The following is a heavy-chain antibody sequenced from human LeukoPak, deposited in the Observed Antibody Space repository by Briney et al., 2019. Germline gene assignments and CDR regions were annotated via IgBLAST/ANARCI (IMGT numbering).Heavy chain of an antibody. D-gene: IGHD2-15*01. CDR3: ARGDKPGQGFDY. CDR2: IYTSGST. CDR1: GGSISSYY. J-gene: IGHJ4*02. V-gene: IGHV4-4*07. Sequence: SETLSLTCTVSGGSISSYYWSWIRQPAGKGLEWIGRIYTSGSTNYNPSLKSRLTMSVDTSKNQFSLNLTSVTAADTAVYYCARGDKPGQGFDYWGQGTLVTLSS.